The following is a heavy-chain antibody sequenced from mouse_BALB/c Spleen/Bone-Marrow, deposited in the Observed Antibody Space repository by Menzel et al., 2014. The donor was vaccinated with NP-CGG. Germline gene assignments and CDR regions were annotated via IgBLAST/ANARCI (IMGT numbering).Heavy chain of an antibody. CDR2: ISYDGTD. J-gene: IGHJ2*01. V-gene: IGHV3-6*02. CDR3: ERGDYGSNYDDN. CDR1: GYSITSGFY. D-gene: IGHD1-1*01. Sequence: EESGPGLVKPSQSLSLTCSVTGYSITSGFYWNWIRQFPGNKLEWMGYISYDGTDNYNPSLKNRISITRDTSKNQFFLRLNSVTTEDTATYYCERGDYGSNYDDNWGQGTTLTVSS.